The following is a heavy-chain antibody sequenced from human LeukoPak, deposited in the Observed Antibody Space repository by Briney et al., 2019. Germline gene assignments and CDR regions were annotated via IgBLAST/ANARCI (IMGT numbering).Heavy chain of an antibody. J-gene: IGHJ6*03. Sequence: PGGSLRLSCAASGFTFSSYAMSWVRQAPGKGLEWVSAISGSGGSTYYADSVKGRFTISRDNSKNTLYLQMNSLRAEDTAVYYCAKESSSSYDFYYYYYMDVWGKGTTVTVSS. D-gene: IGHD6-6*01. CDR1: GFTFSSYA. V-gene: IGHV3-23*01. CDR3: AKESSSSYDFYYYYYMDV. CDR2: ISGSGGST.